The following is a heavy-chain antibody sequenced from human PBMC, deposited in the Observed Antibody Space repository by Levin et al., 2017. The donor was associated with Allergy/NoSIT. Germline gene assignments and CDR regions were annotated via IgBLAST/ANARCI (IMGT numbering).Heavy chain of an antibody. CDR3: AKTLYCSSSSCREDY. D-gene: IGHD2-2*01. CDR1: GFTFSSYA. V-gene: IGHV3-23*01. Sequence: LSLTCAASGFTFSSYAMTWVRQAPGKGLEWVSAISGSGGSTYYADSVKGRFTISRDNSKNTLYLQMNSLRAEDTAVYYCAKTLYCSSSSCREDYWGQGTLVTVSS. J-gene: IGHJ4*02. CDR2: ISGSGGST.